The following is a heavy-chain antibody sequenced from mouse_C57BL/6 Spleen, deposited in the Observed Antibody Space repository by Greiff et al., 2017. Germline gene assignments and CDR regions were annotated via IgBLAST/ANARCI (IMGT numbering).Heavy chain of an antibody. V-gene: IGHV1-15*01. Sequence: VQLQQSGAELVRPGASVTLSCKASGYTFTDYEMHWVKQTPVHGLEWIGAIDPETGGTAYNQKFKGKAILTADKSSSTAYMEFRSLTSEDSAVYYCTREEGRDYFDYWGQGTTLTVSS. D-gene: IGHD3-3*01. CDR1: GYTFTDYE. J-gene: IGHJ2*01. CDR3: TREEGRDYFDY. CDR2: IDPETGGT.